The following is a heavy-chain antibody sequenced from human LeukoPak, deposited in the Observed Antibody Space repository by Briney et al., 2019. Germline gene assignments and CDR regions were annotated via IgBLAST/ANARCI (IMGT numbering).Heavy chain of an antibody. V-gene: IGHV4-34*01. CDR2: INQSGRT. D-gene: IGHD6-19*01. Sequence: SETLSLTCAVYGGSFSGYYWSWVRQPPGKGLEWIGEINQSGRTTYNPSLKRRVAISVDTSKNQFSMKLSSVTAADTAVYYCAKNVAVAVSTLKGDAFDIWGQGTMVTVSS. J-gene: IGHJ3*02. CDR3: AKNVAVAVSTLKGDAFDI. CDR1: GGSFSGYY.